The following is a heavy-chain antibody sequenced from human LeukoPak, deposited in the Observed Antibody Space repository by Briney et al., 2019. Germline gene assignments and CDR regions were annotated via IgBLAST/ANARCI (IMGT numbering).Heavy chain of an antibody. V-gene: IGHV3-23*01. D-gene: IGHD5-18*01. CDR2: ISGSGGST. CDR3: AKRIQSAMAMGY. CDR1: GFTFSNYA. J-gene: IGHJ4*02. Sequence: GGPLRLSCAASGFTFSNYALSWVRQAPGKGLEWVSDISGSGGSTYYADSVKGRFTISRDNSENTMYLQMNSLRAEDTAVYYCAKRIQSAMAMGYWGQGTLVTVSS.